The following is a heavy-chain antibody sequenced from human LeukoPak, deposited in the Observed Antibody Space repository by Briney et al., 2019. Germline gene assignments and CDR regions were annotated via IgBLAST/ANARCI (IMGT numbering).Heavy chain of an antibody. D-gene: IGHD1-26*01. CDR3: GRQHSVSLAHFDY. J-gene: IGHJ4*02. V-gene: IGHV5-51*01. Sequence: PVESLKIPCKGSGYSFTSYWIGWVRQMPGKGLEWMGIIYPGDSDTRYSPSFQGQVIISADKSISTAYLQWSSLKASDTAMYYCGRQHSVSLAHFDYWGQGTLVTVSS. CDR2: IYPGDSDT. CDR1: GYSFTSYW.